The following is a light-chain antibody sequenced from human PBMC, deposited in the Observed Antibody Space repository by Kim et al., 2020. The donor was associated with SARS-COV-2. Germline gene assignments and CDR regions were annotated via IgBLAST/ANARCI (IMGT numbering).Light chain of an antibody. Sequence: SASVGDRVNITCRASQGIGNYLAWYQQKPGKLPELLIYAASALQSGVPFRFSGSGSGTDFTLTINSLQPEDVATYFCQKYNSAPWTFGQGTKLEI. V-gene: IGKV1-27*01. CDR1: QGIGNY. CDR2: AAS. J-gene: IGKJ1*01. CDR3: QKYNSAPWT.